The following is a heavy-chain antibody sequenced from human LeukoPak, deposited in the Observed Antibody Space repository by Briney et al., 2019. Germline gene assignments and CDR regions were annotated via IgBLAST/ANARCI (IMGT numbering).Heavy chain of an antibody. D-gene: IGHD3-10*01. Sequence: ETLSLTCTVSGGSISSGGYYWSWVRQAPGKGLEWVSAISGSGGSTYYADSVKGRFTISRDNSKNTLYLQMNSLRAEDTAVYYCAKDRGRYYYYMDVWGKGTTVTVSS. CDR3: AKDRGRYYYYMDV. CDR1: GGSISSGGYY. CDR2: ISGSGGST. J-gene: IGHJ6*03. V-gene: IGHV3-23*01.